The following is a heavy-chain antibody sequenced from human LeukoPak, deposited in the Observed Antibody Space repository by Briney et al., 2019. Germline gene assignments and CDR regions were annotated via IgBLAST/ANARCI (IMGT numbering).Heavy chain of an antibody. V-gene: IGHV3-7*05. CDR2: MKPDGSEK. CDR3: ARGDGAFHD. D-gene: IGHD5-24*01. Sequence: GGSLILSCAASGFTFGNYWMNWVRQAPGKGLERVANMKPDGSEKNYVASVKGRFTISRDNAENSLYLQMNSLRAEDTAVYYCARGDGAFHDWGQGTLVTVSS. CDR1: GFTFGNYW. J-gene: IGHJ4*02.